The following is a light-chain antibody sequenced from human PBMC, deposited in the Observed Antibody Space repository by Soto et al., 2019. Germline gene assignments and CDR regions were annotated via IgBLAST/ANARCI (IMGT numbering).Light chain of an antibody. Sequence: QSALTQPASVSGSPGQSITISCTGTSSDVGGYNYVSWYQQHPGKAPKLMIYEVTNRPSGVSNRFSGSKSGNTASLTISGLQAEGEADYYCSSYTSSNTLYVVFGGGTKLTVL. CDR3: SSYTSSNTLYVV. CDR1: SSDVGGYNY. J-gene: IGLJ2*01. V-gene: IGLV2-14*01. CDR2: EVT.